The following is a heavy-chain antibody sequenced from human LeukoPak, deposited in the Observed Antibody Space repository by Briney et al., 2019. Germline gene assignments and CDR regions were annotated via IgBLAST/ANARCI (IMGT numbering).Heavy chain of an antibody. Sequence: GGSLRLSCAASGFTFSSYAMSWVRQAPGKGLEWVSAISGSGGSTYYADSVKGRFTISRDNSKNTLYLQMNSVRAEDTAVYHCAKDYDSSGYYYGLDYWGQGTLVTVSS. CDR1: GFTFSSYA. CDR3: AKDYDSSGYYYGLDY. V-gene: IGHV3-23*01. D-gene: IGHD3-22*01. J-gene: IGHJ4*02. CDR2: ISGSGGST.